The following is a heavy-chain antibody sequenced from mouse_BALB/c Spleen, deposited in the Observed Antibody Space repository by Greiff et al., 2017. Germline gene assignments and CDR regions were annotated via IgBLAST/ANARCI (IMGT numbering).Heavy chain of an antibody. V-gene: IGHV14-4*02. CDR3: NAYASLLRLREYFDV. D-gene: IGHD1-2*01. CDR2: IDPENGDT. CDR1: GFNIKDYY. Sequence: EVKLMESGAELVRSGASVKLSCTASGFNIKDYYMHWVKQRPEQGLEWIGWIDPENGDTEYAPKFQGKATMTADTSSNTAYLQLSSLTSEDTAVYYCNAYASLLRLREYFDVWGAGTTVTVSS. J-gene: IGHJ1*01.